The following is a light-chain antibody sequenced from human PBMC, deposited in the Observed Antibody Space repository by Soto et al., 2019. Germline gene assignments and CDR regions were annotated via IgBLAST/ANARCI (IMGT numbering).Light chain of an antibody. CDR2: EVS. Sequence: QSALTQPASVSGSPGQSITISCTGTSSDVGDYNYVSWFQQHPGKAPKLMIYEVSNRPSGVSNRFSGSKSGNTASLTISGLQAEDEADYYCSSYTSITTLDVFGTGTKVT. J-gene: IGLJ1*01. V-gene: IGLV2-14*01. CDR1: SSDVGDYNY. CDR3: SSYTSITTLDV.